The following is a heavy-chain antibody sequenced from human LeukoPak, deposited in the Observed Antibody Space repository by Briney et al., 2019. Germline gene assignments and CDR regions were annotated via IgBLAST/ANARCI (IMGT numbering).Heavy chain of an antibody. CDR1: GGTFSSYT. Sequence: SVKVSCKASGGTFSSYTISWVRQAPGQRLEWMGRIIPILGIANYVQKFQGRVTITADKSTSTAYMELSSLRSEDTAVYYCARDCPNYDSSGYYFDYWGQGTLVTVSS. CDR2: IIPILGIA. CDR3: ARDCPNYDSSGYYFDY. J-gene: IGHJ4*02. D-gene: IGHD3-22*01. V-gene: IGHV1-69*04.